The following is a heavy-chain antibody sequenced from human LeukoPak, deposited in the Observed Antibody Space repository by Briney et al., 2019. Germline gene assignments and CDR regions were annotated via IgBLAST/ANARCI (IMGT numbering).Heavy chain of an antibody. V-gene: IGHV1-24*01. Sequence: ASVKVSCKVSGYTLTELSMHWVRQAPGRGLEWMGGFDPEDGETIYAQKFQGRVTMTEDTSTDTAYMELSSLRSEDTAVYYCATEGRYSGYDWVYWGQRTLVTVSS. CDR1: GYTLTELS. D-gene: IGHD5-12*01. CDR3: ATEGRYSGYDWVY. CDR2: FDPEDGET. J-gene: IGHJ4*02.